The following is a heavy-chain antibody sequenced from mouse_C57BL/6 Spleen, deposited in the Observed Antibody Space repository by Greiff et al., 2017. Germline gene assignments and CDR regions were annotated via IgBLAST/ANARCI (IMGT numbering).Heavy chain of an antibody. CDR2: INYDGSST. Sequence: EVNVVESGGGLVQPGSSMKLSCTASGFTFSDYYMAWVRQVPEKGLEWVANINYDGSSTYYLDSLKSRFIISRDNAKDILYLQMSSLKSEDTATYYCARDRRDYDGSSPYWYFDVWGTGTTVTVSS. J-gene: IGHJ1*03. V-gene: IGHV5-16*01. CDR3: ARDRRDYDGSSPYWYFDV. CDR1: GFTFSDYY. D-gene: IGHD1-1*01.